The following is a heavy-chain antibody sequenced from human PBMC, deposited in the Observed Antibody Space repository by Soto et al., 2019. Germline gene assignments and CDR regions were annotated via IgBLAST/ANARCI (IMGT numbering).Heavy chain of an antibody. J-gene: IGHJ5*02. D-gene: IGHD3-3*02. Sequence: PSETLXLTCTVPGGSISRSSYYWGWIRQPPGKGLEWIGSIYYSGSTYYNPSLKSRVTISVDTSKNQFSLKLSSVTAADTAVYYCASPKIAFYNWFDPWGQGTLVTVSS. CDR2: IYYSGST. V-gene: IGHV4-39*01. CDR3: ASPKIAFYNWFDP. CDR1: GGSISRSSYY.